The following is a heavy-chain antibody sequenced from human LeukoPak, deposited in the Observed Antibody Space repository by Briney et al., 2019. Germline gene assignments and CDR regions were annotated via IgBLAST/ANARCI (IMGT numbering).Heavy chain of an antibody. CDR1: GFTFHDHA. CDR2: LGWDGGSI. J-gene: IGHJ3*01. V-gene: IGHV3-9*01. Sequence: GRSLRLSCEASGFTFHDHAMHWVRQAPGKGLEWVSGLGWDGGSIGYADSVKGRFTISRDNAKKSLYLQMNSLGVEDTALYYCAREDAFDLWGHGTMVTVSS. CDR3: AREDAFDL.